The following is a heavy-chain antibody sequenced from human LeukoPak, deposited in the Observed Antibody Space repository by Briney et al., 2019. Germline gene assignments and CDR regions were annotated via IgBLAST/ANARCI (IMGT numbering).Heavy chain of an antibody. CDR3: ARLRVEWFGLYGMDV. Sequence: SETLSLTCAVYGGSFSGYYWSWIRQPPGKGLEWIGEINRSGSTNYNPSLKSRVTISVDTSKNQFSLKLSSVTAADTAVYYCARLRVEWFGLYGMDVWGKGTTVTVSS. D-gene: IGHD3-3*01. CDR2: INRSGST. J-gene: IGHJ6*04. V-gene: IGHV4-34*01. CDR1: GGSFSGYY.